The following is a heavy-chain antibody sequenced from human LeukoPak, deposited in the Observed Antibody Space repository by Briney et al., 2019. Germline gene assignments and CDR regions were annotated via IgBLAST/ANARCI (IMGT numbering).Heavy chain of an antibody. Sequence: VASVKVSCKASGGTLSSYAISWVRQAPGQGLEWMGGIIPIFGTANYAQKFQGRVTITADESTSTAYMELSSLRSEDTAVYYCARVADYGGNHRAFDYWGQGTLVTVSS. V-gene: IGHV1-69*13. J-gene: IGHJ4*02. D-gene: IGHD4-23*01. CDR3: ARVADYGGNHRAFDY. CDR1: GGTLSSYA. CDR2: IIPIFGTA.